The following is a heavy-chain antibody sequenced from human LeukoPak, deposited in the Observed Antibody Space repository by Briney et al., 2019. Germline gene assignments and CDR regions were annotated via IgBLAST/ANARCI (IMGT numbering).Heavy chain of an antibody. J-gene: IGHJ4*02. D-gene: IGHD4-17*01. CDR3: ARDYGDYFDY. V-gene: IGHV4-59*01. CDR1: GGSISSYY. CDR2: IYYSGST. Sequence: SETLSLTCTVSGGSISSYYWSWIRQPPGKGLEWIGYIYYSGSTNYNPSLKSRVTISVDTSKNQFSLKLSSVTAADTAVYYCARDYGDYFDYWGQGTLVTVSS.